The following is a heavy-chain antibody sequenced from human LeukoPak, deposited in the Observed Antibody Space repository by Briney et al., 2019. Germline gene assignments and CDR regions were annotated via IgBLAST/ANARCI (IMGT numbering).Heavy chain of an antibody. J-gene: IGHJ3*02. CDR2: IRDNGGST. D-gene: IGHD2-15*01. CDR3: AKDLYCSGGSCYGEAFDI. CDR1: GFTFSNYW. Sequence: GGSLRLSCAASGFTFSNYWMTWVRQAPGKGLEWVSAIRDNGGSTYYADSVKGRFTISRDNSKNTLYLQMRSLRAEDTAVYYCAKDLYCSGGSCYGEAFDIWGQGTMVTVSS. V-gene: IGHV3-23*01.